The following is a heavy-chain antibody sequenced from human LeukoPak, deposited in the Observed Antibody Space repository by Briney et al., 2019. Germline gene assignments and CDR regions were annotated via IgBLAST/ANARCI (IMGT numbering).Heavy chain of an antibody. Sequence: GGSLRLSCAASGFTFSSYGMHWVRQAPGKGLEWVAVISYDGSNKYYADSVKGRFTISRDNSKNTLYLQMNSLRAEDTAVYYCPSRHSRDDYWGQGTLVTVSS. J-gene: IGHJ4*02. CDR3: PSRHSRDDY. V-gene: IGHV3-30*03. CDR1: GFTFSSYG. CDR2: ISYDGSNK. D-gene: IGHD6-13*01.